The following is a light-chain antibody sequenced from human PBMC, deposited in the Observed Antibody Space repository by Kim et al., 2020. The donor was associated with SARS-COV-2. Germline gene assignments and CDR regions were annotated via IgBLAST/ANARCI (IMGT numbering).Light chain of an antibody. CDR2: DAS. V-gene: IGKV1-33*01. CDR3: QQYDDLPYT. CDR1: QDITNF. Sequence: DIQMTQSPSSLSASVGDTITITCQASQDITNFLNLYQHKPGKAPKLLIYDASDLQTGVPSRFSGSGSGTDFSFTISSLQPEDIATYYCQQYDDLPYTFGQGTKLEIK. J-gene: IGKJ2*01.